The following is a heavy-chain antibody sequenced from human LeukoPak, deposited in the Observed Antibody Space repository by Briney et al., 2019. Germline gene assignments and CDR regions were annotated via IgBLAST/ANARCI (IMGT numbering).Heavy chain of an antibody. CDR1: GFTFSSYA. CDR3: AKDPNELGYCSGGSCYPFDY. CDR2: ISGGGTST. V-gene: IGHV3-23*01. D-gene: IGHD2-15*01. J-gene: IGHJ4*02. Sequence: PGGSLRLYCAASGFTFSSYAMSWVRQAPGKGLEWVSAISGGGTSTYYADSVKGRFTISRDNSKNTLYLQMTSLRAEDTAVYYCAKDPNELGYCSGGSCYPFDYWGQGTLVTVSS.